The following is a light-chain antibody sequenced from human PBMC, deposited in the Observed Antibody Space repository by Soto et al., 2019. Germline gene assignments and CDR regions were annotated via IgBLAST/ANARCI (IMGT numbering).Light chain of an antibody. J-gene: IGKJ4*01. Sequence: EIVMTQSPATLSVSPGERATLSCSASQRLSSNLAWYQQKPGQAPRLLIYGVSTRATGVPARFSGSGSGTEFTLTISSLQSEDSAVYYCQQYKNWLALTFDGGTKVDTK. CDR2: GVS. V-gene: IGKV3-15*01. CDR3: QQYKNWLALT. CDR1: QRLSSN.